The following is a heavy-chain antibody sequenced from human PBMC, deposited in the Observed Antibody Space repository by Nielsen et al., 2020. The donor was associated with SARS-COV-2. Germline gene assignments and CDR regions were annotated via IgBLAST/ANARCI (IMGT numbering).Heavy chain of an antibody. CDR2: ITSSSSYT. J-gene: IGHJ6*02. CDR1: GFTFSSYS. CDR3: ARERVVTPYYYYYGMDV. D-gene: IGHD4-23*01. Sequence: GGSLRLSCAASGFTFSSYSMNWVRQAPGKGLEWVSYITSSSSYTYYADSVKGRFTISRDNAKNSLYLQMNSLRAEDTAVYYCARERVVTPYYYYYGMDVWGQGTTVTVSS. V-gene: IGHV3-21*05.